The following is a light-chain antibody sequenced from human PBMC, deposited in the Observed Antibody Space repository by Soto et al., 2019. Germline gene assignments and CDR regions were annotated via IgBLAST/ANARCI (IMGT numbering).Light chain of an antibody. Sequence: QSALTQPASVSGSPGQSITISCTGTSSDVGGYNYVSWYQQHPGKAPKLMIYEVSNRPSGVSNRFSGSKSGNTASLTISGLQAEDEADYYCSSYTRSNTLPFVFGTGTKATVL. CDR1: SSDVGGYNY. J-gene: IGLJ1*01. V-gene: IGLV2-14*01. CDR3: SSYTRSNTLPFV. CDR2: EVS.